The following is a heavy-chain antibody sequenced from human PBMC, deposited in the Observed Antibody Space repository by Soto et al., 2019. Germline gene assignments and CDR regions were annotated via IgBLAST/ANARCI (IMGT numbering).Heavy chain of an antibody. V-gene: IGHV3-48*01. D-gene: IGHD1-20*01. CDR2: ISGSSGTI. CDR1: GFTFSPYG. Sequence: GGSLRLSCAASGFTFSPYGMNWVRQAPGKGLEWVSYISGSSGTIYYADSVKGRFTISRDNAKSSLYLQMNSLRAEDTAVYSCARAGPHNNPSYYYYMDVWGKGTTVTVSS. CDR3: ARAGPHNNPSYYYYMDV. J-gene: IGHJ6*03.